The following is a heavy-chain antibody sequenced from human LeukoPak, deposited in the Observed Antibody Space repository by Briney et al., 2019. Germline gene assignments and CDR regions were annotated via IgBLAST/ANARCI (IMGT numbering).Heavy chain of an antibody. V-gene: IGHV1-18*01. Sequence: ASVKVSCKASGGTFSSYAISWVRQAPGQGLEWMGWISAYNGNTNYAQKPQGRVTMTTDTSTSTAYMELRSLRSDDTAVYYCARVSGWWHAFDIWGQGTMVTVSS. J-gene: IGHJ3*02. CDR2: ISAYNGNT. CDR3: ARVSGWWHAFDI. D-gene: IGHD6-19*01. CDR1: GGTFSSYA.